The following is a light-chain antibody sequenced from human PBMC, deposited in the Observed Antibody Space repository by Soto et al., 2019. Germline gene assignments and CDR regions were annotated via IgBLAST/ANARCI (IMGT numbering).Light chain of an antibody. CDR3: SSYTSSSTLYV. J-gene: IGLJ1*01. V-gene: IGLV2-14*01. CDR2: EVS. CDR1: RSDVGAYNY. Sequence: QSALTQPASVSGSPGQSIAISCTGTRSDVGAYNYVSWYQQHPGKAPKLMIYEVSNRPSGVSNRFSGSKSGNTASLTISGLQAEDEADYYCSSYTSSSTLYVFGTGTQLTVL.